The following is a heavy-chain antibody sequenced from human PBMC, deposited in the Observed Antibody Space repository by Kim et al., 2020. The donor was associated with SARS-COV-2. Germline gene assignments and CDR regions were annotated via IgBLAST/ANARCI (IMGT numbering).Heavy chain of an antibody. D-gene: IGHD6-13*01. CDR3: ARVPIREEQQLVKKRGSFDY. CDR2: ISAYNGNT. V-gene: IGHV1-18*01. CDR1: GYTFTSYG. J-gene: IGHJ4*02. Sequence: ASVKVSCKASGYTFTSYGISWVRQAPGQGLEWMGWISAYNGNTNYAQKLQGRVTMTTDTSTSTAYMELRSLRSDDTAVYYCARVPIREEQQLVKKRGSFDYWGQGTLVTVSS.